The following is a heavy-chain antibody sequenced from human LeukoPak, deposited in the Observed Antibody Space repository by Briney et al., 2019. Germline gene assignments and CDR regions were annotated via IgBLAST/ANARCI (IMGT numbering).Heavy chain of an antibody. J-gene: IGHJ4*02. CDR2: IRSKANSYAT. V-gene: IGHV3-73*01. CDR3: TRVRLSGDDY. D-gene: IGHD2-21*01. CDR1: GFTFSGSA. Sequence: PGGSLRLSCAASGFTFSGSAMHWVRQASGKGLEWVGRIRSKANSYATAYAASVKGRFTISRDDSKNTAYLQMNSLKTEDTAVYYCTRVRLSGDDYWGQGTLVTVSS.